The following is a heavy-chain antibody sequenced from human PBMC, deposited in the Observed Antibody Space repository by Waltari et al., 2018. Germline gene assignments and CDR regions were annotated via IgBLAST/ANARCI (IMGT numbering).Heavy chain of an antibody. J-gene: IGHJ5*02. CDR1: GFTFSSYA. Sequence: EVQLLESGGGLVQPGGSLRLSCAASGFTFSSYAMSWGRQAPGKGLEWVSAISCSGGSTYYADSVKGRFTISRDNSKNTLYLQMNSLRAEDTAVYYCAKMGLGYCSSTSCGGFDPWGQGTLVTVSS. D-gene: IGHD2-2*01. V-gene: IGHV3-23*01. CDR2: ISCSGGST. CDR3: AKMGLGYCSSTSCGGFDP.